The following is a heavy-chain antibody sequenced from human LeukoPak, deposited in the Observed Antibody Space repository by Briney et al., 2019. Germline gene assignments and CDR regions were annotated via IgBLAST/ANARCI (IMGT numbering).Heavy chain of an antibody. V-gene: IGHV4-39*06. CDR1: GVSISSSSYY. CDR2: INYSGTT. CDR3: AREHSQVPSD. J-gene: IGHJ4*02. Sequence: SETLSLTCIVSGVSISSSSYYWGWLRQPPGKGLEWIGSINYSGTTYYNPSLKSRVTISVDTSKNQFTLKLSSVTAADTAVYYCAREHSQVPSDWGQGTLVTVST.